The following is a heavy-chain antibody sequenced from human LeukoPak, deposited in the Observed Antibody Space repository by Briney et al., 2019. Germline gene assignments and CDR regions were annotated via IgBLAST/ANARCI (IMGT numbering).Heavy chain of an antibody. Sequence: GGSLRLSCAASGFTFNNYVMSWVRQAPGKGLEWVSGISGSGASKVYADSVRGRFTISRDNSKNTLYLQMNSLGAADTAVYYCARFGGLDYWGQETLVTVSS. J-gene: IGHJ4*02. CDR3: ARFGGLDY. CDR2: ISGSGASK. D-gene: IGHD3-10*01. V-gene: IGHV3-23*01. CDR1: GFTFNNYV.